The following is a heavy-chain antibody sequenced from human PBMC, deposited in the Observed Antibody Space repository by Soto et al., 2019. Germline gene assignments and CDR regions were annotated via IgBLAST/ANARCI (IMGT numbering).Heavy chain of an antibody. CDR3: SRRASDFWSGKPQYYMDV. CDR2: IRSKGNNYAT. V-gene: IGHV3-73*01. J-gene: IGHJ6*03. Sequence: EVQLVESGGGLVQPGGSLKLSCAASGFTFSGSALHWVRQASGKGLEWVGRIRSKGNNYATAYGASLNGRFTISRDDSKNTAYLQMNSLNTEDTAVYYCSRRASDFWSGKPQYYMDVWGKGTTVTVSS. CDR1: GFTFSGSA. D-gene: IGHD3-3*01.